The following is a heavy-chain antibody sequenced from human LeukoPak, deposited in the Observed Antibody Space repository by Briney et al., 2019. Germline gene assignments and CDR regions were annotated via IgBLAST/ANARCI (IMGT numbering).Heavy chain of an antibody. CDR3: ARSNPYPFDY. Sequence: SETLSLTCTVSGGSISSSTYYWSWIRQPAGKGLEWIGRIYTSGSTNYNPSLKSRVTISVDTSKNQFSLKLSSVTAADTAVYYCARSNPYPFDYWGQGTLVTVSS. V-gene: IGHV4-61*02. CDR1: GGSISSSTYY. D-gene: IGHD2-2*02. J-gene: IGHJ4*02. CDR2: IYTSGST.